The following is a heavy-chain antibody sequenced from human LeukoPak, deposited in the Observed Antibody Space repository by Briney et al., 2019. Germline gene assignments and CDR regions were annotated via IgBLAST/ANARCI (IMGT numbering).Heavy chain of an antibody. CDR2: INPNSGGT. Sequence: GASVKVSCKPSGYTFTGYHIHWVRQAPGQGLEWMGWINPNSGGTNLAQKFQGRVTMTRDTSISTAYVDLSRLRSDDTAVYYCAREASYSTSSDWFDPWGQGTLVTVSS. J-gene: IGHJ5*02. CDR1: GYTFTGYH. D-gene: IGHD6-6*01. CDR3: AREASYSTSSDWFDP. V-gene: IGHV1-2*02.